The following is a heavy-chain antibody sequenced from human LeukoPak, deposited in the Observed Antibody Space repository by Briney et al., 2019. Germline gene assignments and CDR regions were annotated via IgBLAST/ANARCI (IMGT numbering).Heavy chain of an antibody. V-gene: IGHV3-23*01. CDR1: GFTFSSYA. CDR3: ATRYSSGVNNWFDP. D-gene: IGHD6-19*01. Sequence: LPGGSLRLPCAASGFTFSSYAMNWVRQAPGKGLEWVSAISGGGDITYYAGSVKGRFTISRDNSKNTLYLQMNSLRAEDTAVYYCATRYSSGVNNWFDPWGQGTLVTVSS. CDR2: ISGGGDIT. J-gene: IGHJ5*02.